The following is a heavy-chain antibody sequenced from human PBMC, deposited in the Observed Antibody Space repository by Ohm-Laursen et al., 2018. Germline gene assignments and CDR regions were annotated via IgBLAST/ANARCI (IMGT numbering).Heavy chain of an antibody. CDR3: ARDCFVRQRPAYWYFDL. D-gene: IGHD2-2*01. J-gene: IGHJ2*01. V-gene: IGHV4-4*07. CDR1: VGSISSYY. CDR2: IYTSGST. Sequence: SDTLSLTCNVSVGSISSYYWSWIRQPVGKGLEWIGRIYTSGSTNYNPSLKSRVTMSVDTSKNQFSLKPSSGTAADTAVYYRARDCFVRQRPAYWYFDLWGRGTLVTVSS.